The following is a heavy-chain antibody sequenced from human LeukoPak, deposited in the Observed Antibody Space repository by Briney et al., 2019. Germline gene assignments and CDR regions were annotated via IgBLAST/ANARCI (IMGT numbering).Heavy chain of an antibody. CDR2: INWNGGST. Sequence: GGSLRLSCSASGFTFDDYGMSWVRQAPGRGLEWVSGINWNGGSTAYADSVKGRFTISRDNAKNSLYLQMNSLRAEDTAFYYCARAEEGGSHPLDYWGQGTLVTVFS. J-gene: IGHJ4*02. CDR1: GFTFDDYG. CDR3: ARAEEGGSHPLDY. V-gene: IGHV3-20*04. D-gene: IGHD1-26*01.